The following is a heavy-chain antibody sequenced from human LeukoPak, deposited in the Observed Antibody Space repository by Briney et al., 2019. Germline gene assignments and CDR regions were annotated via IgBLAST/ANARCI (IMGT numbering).Heavy chain of an antibody. CDR2: ISGSGGST. V-gene: IGHV3-23*01. Sequence: GGSLRLSYAASGFTFSSYAMSWVRQAPGKGLEWVSAISGSGGSTYYADSVKGRFTISRDNSKNTLYLQTNSLRAEDTAVYYCAKEYCSSTSCYFHYFDYWGQGTLVTVSS. CDR3: AKEYCSSTSCYFHYFDY. D-gene: IGHD2-2*01. CDR1: GFTFSSYA. J-gene: IGHJ4*02.